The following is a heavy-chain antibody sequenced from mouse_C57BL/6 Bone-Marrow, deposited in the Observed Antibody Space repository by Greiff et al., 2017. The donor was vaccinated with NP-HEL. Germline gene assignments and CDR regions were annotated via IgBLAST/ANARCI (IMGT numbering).Heavy chain of an antibody. D-gene: IGHD5-1*01. Sequence: VQLQQSGPELVKPGASVKISCKASGYTFTDYYMNWVKQSHGKSIEWIGDINPNNGGTSYNQKFKGKATLTVDKSSSTAYMELRSLTSEDSAVYYCARYQEFDYWGQGTTLTVSS. CDR3: ARYQEFDY. CDR2: INPNNGGT. J-gene: IGHJ2*01. V-gene: IGHV1-26*01. CDR1: GYTFTDYY.